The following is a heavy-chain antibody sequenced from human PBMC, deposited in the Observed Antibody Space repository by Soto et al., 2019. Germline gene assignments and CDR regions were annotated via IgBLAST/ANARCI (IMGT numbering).Heavy chain of an antibody. Sequence: ASVKVSCKASGYTFTSYYMHWVRQAPGQGLEWMGIINPSGGSTSYAQKFQGRVTMTRDTSTSTVYMELSSLRSEDTAVYYCAREGGKIPYYYGMDVWGQGTTVTVS. CDR3: AREGGKIPYYYGMDV. CDR2: INPSGGST. CDR1: GYTFTSYY. D-gene: IGHD3-16*01. J-gene: IGHJ6*02. V-gene: IGHV1-46*03.